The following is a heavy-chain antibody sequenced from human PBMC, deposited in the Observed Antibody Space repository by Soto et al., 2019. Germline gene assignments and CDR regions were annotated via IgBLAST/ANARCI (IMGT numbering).Heavy chain of an antibody. D-gene: IGHD3-16*01. CDR3: ARAGSYDYIWGSPGYYYMDV. J-gene: IGHJ6*03. CDR1: GGSFSGYY. Sequence: SETLSLTCAVYGGSFSGYYWSWIRQPPGKGLEWIGEINHSGSTNYNPSLKSRVTISVDTSKNQFSLKLSSVTAADTAVYYCARAGSYDYIWGSPGYYYMDVWGKGTTVTVSS. CDR2: INHSGST. V-gene: IGHV4-34*01.